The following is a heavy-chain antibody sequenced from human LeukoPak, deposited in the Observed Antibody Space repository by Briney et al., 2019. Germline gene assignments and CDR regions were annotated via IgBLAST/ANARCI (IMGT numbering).Heavy chain of an antibody. Sequence: GGSLRLSCAASGFSFRNYAMSWVRQTPGKGLEWVSIIIDDGGDKKYADSVKGRFTISRDNSKNTLYLQMNSLRAEDTAVYYCARDRNYRPGYFDLWGRGTLVTVSS. V-gene: IGHV3-23*01. J-gene: IGHJ2*01. CDR3: ARDRNYRPGYFDL. CDR2: IIDDGGDK. CDR1: GFSFRNYA. D-gene: IGHD1-7*01.